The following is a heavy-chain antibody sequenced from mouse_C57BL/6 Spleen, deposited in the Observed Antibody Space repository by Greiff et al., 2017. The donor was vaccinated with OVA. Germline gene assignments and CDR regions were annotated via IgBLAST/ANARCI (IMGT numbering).Heavy chain of an antibody. V-gene: IGHV10-1*01. CDR1: GFSFNTYA. J-gene: IGHJ3*01. D-gene: IGHD2-3*01. CDR2: IRSKSNNYAT. Sequence: GGGLVQPKGSLKLSCAASGFSFNTYAMNWVRQAPGKGLEWVARIRSKSNNYATYYADSVIDRFPISRYDSASMLYLHMNNLNTVDHAMYDCVRQRDGYTRCAYWGQGTLVTVSA. CDR3: VRQRDGYTRCAY.